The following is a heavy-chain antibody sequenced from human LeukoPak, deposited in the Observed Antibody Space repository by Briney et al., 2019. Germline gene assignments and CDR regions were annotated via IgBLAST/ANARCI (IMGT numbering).Heavy chain of an antibody. J-gene: IGHJ4*02. CDR2: ISSSSSYI. Sequence: PGGALRLSCAASGFTFSSYSVTWVRQAPGKGLEWVSSISSSSSYIYYADSVKGRFTISRDNAKNSLYLQMNSVRAEDTAVYYCARNLYSSIRNGIGYWGQGTLVTGAS. V-gene: IGHV3-21*01. D-gene: IGHD6-13*01. CDR3: ARNLYSSIRNGIGY. CDR1: GFTFSSYS.